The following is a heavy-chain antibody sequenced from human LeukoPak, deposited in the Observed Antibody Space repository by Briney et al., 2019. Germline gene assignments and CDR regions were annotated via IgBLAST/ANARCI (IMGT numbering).Heavy chain of an antibody. CDR2: INPKSGGA. CDR3: ARDNAVVAGTNPIY. D-gene: IGHD6-19*01. J-gene: IGHJ4*02. V-gene: IGHV1-2*02. CDR1: GYTFTGYY. Sequence: ASVKVSCKASGYTFTGYYIHWVRQAPGQGLEWMGWINPKSGGANYAQKFQGRVTMTRDTSISTAYMELSRLRSVDTAVYYCARDNAVVAGTNPIYWGREPWSPSPQ.